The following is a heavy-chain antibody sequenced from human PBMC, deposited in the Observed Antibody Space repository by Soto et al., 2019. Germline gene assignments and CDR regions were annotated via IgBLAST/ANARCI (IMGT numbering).Heavy chain of an antibody. V-gene: IGHV4-4*02. Sequence: QVHLQESGPGLIEPSGTLSLTCAVSGGSITSINWWSWVRQTPRKGLEWIGEVQHSGSTRYNPSLKSRVTLSVDYPKNQFSLKVNSVTAADTAVYYCARNQGHYYGSGPHDGLDVWGQGTIVTVSS. J-gene: IGHJ3*01. CDR2: VQHSGST. CDR1: GGSITSINW. D-gene: IGHD3-10*01. CDR3: ARNQGHYYGSGPHDGLDV.